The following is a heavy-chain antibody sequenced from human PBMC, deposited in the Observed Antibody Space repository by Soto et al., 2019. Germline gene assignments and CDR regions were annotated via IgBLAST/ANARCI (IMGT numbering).Heavy chain of an antibody. D-gene: IGHD1-20*01. V-gene: IGHV3-23*01. CDR1: GFTLRSYA. CDR3: AKAKNDYNWDNRPPFDY. J-gene: IGHJ4*02. Sequence: PGGSPRLSCEASGFTLRSYAMTWIRQAPGKGLEWVSLISANDVGTYYAESVKTRFTISTDQSRNTVYLQMDSLRADDTAIYYCAKAKNDYNWDNRPPFDYWGQGTLVTVSS. CDR2: ISANDVGT.